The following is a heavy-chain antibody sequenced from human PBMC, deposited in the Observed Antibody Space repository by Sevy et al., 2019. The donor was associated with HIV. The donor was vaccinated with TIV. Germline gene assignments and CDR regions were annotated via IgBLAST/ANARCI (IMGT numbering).Heavy chain of an antibody. V-gene: IGHV4-59*01. CDR1: GGSITTYY. J-gene: IGHJ4*02. CDR3: AREATGAFDY. CDR2: IHCSGRT. D-gene: IGHD5-12*01. Sequence: SQPLSLTCTVSGGSITTYYWSWIRQPPGKGLEWIGYIHCSGRTNYNPSLKSRLTISVDTSKNQFSLKLTSVTAADTAVYYCAREATGAFDYWGQGTLVTVSS.